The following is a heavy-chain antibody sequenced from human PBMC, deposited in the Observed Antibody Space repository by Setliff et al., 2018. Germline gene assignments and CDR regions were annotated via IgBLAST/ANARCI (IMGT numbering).Heavy chain of an antibody. V-gene: IGHV7-4-1*02. CDR2: INTITGNP. CDR1: GYTFSSYA. CDR3: ARDLGYCSRTSCHGDWFDP. D-gene: IGHD2-2*01. Sequence: ASVKVSCKASGYTFSSYAMNWVRQAPGQGPEWMGRINTITGNPTYAQGFTGRFVFSLDTSVSTAYLQISSLKPEDTAVYYCARDLGYCSRTSCHGDWFDPWGQGTLVTVSS. J-gene: IGHJ5*02.